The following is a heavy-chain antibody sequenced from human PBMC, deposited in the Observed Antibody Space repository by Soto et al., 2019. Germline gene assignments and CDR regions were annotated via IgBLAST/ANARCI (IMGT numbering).Heavy chain of an antibody. CDR2: IDPSDSYT. D-gene: IGHD5-18*01. J-gene: IGHJ6*02. V-gene: IGHV5-10-1*01. Sequence: PGESLKISCKGSGYSFSSYWSGWVRQMPGKGLEWMGRIDPSDSYTNYSPSFQGHVTISADKSISTAYLQWSSLKASDTAMYYCARHIMWGRGGYSYVYYYGMDVWGQGTTVTVSS. CDR1: GYSFSSYW. CDR3: ARHIMWGRGGYSYVYYYGMDV.